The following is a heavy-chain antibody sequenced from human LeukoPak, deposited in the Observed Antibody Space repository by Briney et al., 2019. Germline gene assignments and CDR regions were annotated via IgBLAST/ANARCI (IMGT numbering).Heavy chain of an antibody. CDR1: GFTFSDHY. V-gene: IGHV3-72*01. CDR2: TRNKANSYTT. D-gene: IGHD5-12*01. Sequence: GGSLRLSCAASGFTFSDHYMDWVRQAPGKGLEWVGRTRNKANSYTTEYAASVKGRFTISRDESKNSLYLQMNSLKTEDTAVYYCARDGYSGYGFLDVWGKGTTVTVSS. CDR3: ARDGYSGYGFLDV. J-gene: IGHJ6*04.